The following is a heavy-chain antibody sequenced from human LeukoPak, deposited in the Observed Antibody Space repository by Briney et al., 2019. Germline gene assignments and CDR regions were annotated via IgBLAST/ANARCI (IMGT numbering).Heavy chain of an antibody. V-gene: IGHV3-9*01. CDR2: ISWNSGSI. J-gene: IGHJ3*02. Sequence: SLRLSCAASGFTFDDYAMHWVRQAPGKGLEWVSGISWNSGSIGYADSVKGRFTISRDNAKNSLYLQMNSLRAEDTALYYCAKDLGSGSQPLKAFDIWGQGTMVTVSS. CDR1: GFTFDDYA. D-gene: IGHD1-26*01. CDR3: AKDLGSGSQPLKAFDI.